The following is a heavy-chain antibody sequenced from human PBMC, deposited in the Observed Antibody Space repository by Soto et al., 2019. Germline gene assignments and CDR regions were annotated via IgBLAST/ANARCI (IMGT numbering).Heavy chain of an antibody. V-gene: IGHV4-30-4*01. CDR2: VFYTGDT. J-gene: IGHJ6*02. CDR1: GGSIRNGDYY. Sequence: PSETLSLTCTVSGGSIRNGDYYWTWIRQSPGKGLEYIGNVFYTGDTSYNPSLKSRLSISVDMSKNEFSLRLNDVTDADTAVYYCARDRAFCEFSRCYGLDVWGRGTTVTVSS. CDR3: ARDRAFCEFSRCYGLDV. D-gene: IGHD2-2*01.